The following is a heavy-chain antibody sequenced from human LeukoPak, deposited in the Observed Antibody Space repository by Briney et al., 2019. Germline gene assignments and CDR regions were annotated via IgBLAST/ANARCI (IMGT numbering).Heavy chain of an antibody. V-gene: IGHV4-4*07. CDR1: GGSISSYY. CDR3: ARGGFSGGILRYFDL. J-gene: IGHJ2*01. D-gene: IGHD2-15*01. Sequence: SETLSLTCTVSGGSISSYYWSWIRQPAGKGLEWIGRMSTSGNTNYNPSLKSRVTMSVDTSKNQFSLKLRSVTAADTAVYYCARGGFSGGILRYFDLWGRGTLVTVSS. CDR2: MSTSGNT.